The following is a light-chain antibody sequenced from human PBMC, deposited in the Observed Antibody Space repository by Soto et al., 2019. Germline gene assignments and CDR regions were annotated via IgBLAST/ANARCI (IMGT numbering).Light chain of an antibody. V-gene: IGLV1-40*01. CDR2: GNS. J-gene: IGLJ1*01. CDR3: QSYDNSLSVYV. CDR1: SSNLGANYD. Sequence: QSVLTQPPSVSGAPGQRVPISCSGCSSNLGANYDVHWYQQLPGTAPKLLIYGNSNRPSGVPDRFSGCKSGTSASLAITGLQAEEEAYYNFQSYDNSLSVYVFGTGTKRTVL.